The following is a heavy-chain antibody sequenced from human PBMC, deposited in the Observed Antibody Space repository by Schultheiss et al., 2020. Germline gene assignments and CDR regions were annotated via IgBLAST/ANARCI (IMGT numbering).Heavy chain of an antibody. V-gene: IGHV3-23*01. CDR2: ISGSGGNT. D-gene: IGHD2-15*01. CDR1: GFTFSSYW. J-gene: IGHJ3*02. Sequence: GGSLRLSCAASGFTFSSYWMHWVRQAPGKGLVWVSAISGSGGNTYYADSMKGRFTISRDNSKNTLYLQMNSLRAEDTAVYYCARGYCSGGSCPGRDAFDIWGQGTMVTVSS. CDR3: ARGYCSGGSCPGRDAFDI.